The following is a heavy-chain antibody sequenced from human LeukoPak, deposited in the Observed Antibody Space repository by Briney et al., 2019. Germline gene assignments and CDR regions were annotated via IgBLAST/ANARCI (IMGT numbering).Heavy chain of an antibody. Sequence: SETLSLTCTVSGGSISSYYWSWIRQPPGKRLEWIGYIYTSGSTNYNPSLKSRVTISVDTSKNQFSLKLSSVTAADTAVYYCARRWQDDSYSYFDYWGQGTLVTVSS. D-gene: IGHD3-16*01. CDR2: IYTSGST. CDR1: GGSISSYY. J-gene: IGHJ4*02. V-gene: IGHV4-4*09. CDR3: ARRWQDDSYSYFDY.